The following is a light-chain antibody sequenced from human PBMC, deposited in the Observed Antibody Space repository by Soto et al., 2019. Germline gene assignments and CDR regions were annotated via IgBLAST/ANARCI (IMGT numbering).Light chain of an antibody. CDR1: QSVSSD. CDR2: GAS. Sequence: IVMTQSPATLAVSPGERATLSCRASQSVSSDLAWYQQKPGQAPRLLIYGASTRATAIPARFSGSGSGTEFTLTISNLQSEDFAVYYCQQYNKWPPLTFGGGTKVDI. J-gene: IGKJ4*01. CDR3: QQYNKWPPLT. V-gene: IGKV3-15*01.